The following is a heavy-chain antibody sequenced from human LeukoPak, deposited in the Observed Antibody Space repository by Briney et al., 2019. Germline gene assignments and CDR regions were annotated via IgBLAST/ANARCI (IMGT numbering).Heavy chain of an antibody. J-gene: IGHJ4*02. CDR3: ARGDIVVVVAREEGFDY. Sequence: GGSLRLSCAVTGFTFRSYWMSWVRQAPGRGLEWVANIGQDGSHKYYVDSVEGRFTISRDNAKNSLYLQMNSLRAEDTAVYYCARGDIVVVVAREEGFDYWGQGTLVTVSS. CDR1: GFTFRSYW. V-gene: IGHV3-7*01. CDR2: IGQDGSHK. D-gene: IGHD2-15*01.